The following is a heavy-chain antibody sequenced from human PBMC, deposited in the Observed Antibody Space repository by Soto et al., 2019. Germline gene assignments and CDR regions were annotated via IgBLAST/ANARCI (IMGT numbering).Heavy chain of an antibody. CDR3: AKDGIAVAGSLDY. Sequence: ESGGGVVQPGRSLRLSCAASGFTFSSYGMHWVRQAPGKGLEWVAVISYDGSNKYYVDSVKGRFTISRDNSKNTLYLQMNSLRAEDTAVYYCAKDGIAVAGSLDYWAREPWSPSPQ. CDR1: GFTFSSYG. V-gene: IGHV3-30*18. CDR2: ISYDGSNK. J-gene: IGHJ4*02. D-gene: IGHD6-19*01.